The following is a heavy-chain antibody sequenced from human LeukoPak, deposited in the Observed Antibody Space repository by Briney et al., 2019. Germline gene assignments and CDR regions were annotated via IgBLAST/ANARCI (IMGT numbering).Heavy chain of an antibody. CDR3: ARIYARPRYYYMDV. V-gene: IGHV1-69*04. Sequence: ASVKVSCKASGGTFSSYAISWVRQAPGQGLEWMGRIIPILGIANYAQKFQGRVTMTTDTSTSTAYMELRSLRSDDTAVCYCARIYARPRYYYMDVWGKGTTVTVFS. CDR2: IIPILGIA. D-gene: IGHD6-6*01. CDR1: GGTFSSYA. J-gene: IGHJ6*03.